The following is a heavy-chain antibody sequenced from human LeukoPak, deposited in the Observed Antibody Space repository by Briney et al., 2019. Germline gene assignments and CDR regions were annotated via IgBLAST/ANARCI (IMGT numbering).Heavy chain of an antibody. J-gene: IGHJ4*02. Sequence: SEALSLTCTVSGGSISSGGYYWSWIRQHPGKGLEWIGYIYYSGSTYYNPSLKSRVTISVDTSKNQFSLKLSSVTAADTAVYYCAVKAGYSGYYWGQGTLVTVSS. CDR2: IYYSGST. CDR3: AVKAGYSGYY. V-gene: IGHV4-31*03. CDR1: GGSISSGGYY. D-gene: IGHD5-12*01.